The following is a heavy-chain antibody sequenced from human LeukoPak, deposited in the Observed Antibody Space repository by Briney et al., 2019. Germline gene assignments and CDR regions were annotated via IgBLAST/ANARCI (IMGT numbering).Heavy chain of an antibody. J-gene: IGHJ4*02. CDR3: ATDSSYDYVWGSYRPQLNFDY. CDR2: ISSSSSSL. D-gene: IGHD3-16*02. CDR1: GFTFSSYS. Sequence: PGGSLRLSCAASGFTFSSYSMNWVRQAPGKGLEWVSSISSSSSSLYYADSVKGRFTISRDNAKNSLYLQMNSLRAEDTAVYYCATDSSYDYVWGSYRPQLNFDYWGQGTLVTVSS. V-gene: IGHV3-21*01.